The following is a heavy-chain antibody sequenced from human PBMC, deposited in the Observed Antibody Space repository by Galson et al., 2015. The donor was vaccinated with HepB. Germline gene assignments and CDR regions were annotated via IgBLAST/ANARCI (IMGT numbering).Heavy chain of an antibody. CDR3: ARVVGFGDLYYYYGMGV. CDR2: ISAYNGNT. V-gene: IGHV1-18*04. D-gene: IGHD3-10*01. Sequence: SVKVSCKASGYTFTSYGISWVRQAPGQGLEWMGWISAYNGNTNYAQKLQGRVTMTTDTSTSTAYMELRSLRSDDTALYYCARVVGFGDLYYYYGMGVWGQGTTVTVSS. CDR1: GYTFTSYG. J-gene: IGHJ6*02.